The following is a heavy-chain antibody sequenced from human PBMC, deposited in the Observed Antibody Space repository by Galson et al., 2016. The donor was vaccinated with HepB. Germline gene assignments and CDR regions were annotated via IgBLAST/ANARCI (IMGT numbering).Heavy chain of an antibody. CDR3: ARSKDSRWYSSFDF. CDR2: ISIRGDYM. V-gene: IGHV3-21*01. Sequence: SLRLSCAASGFIFNSYSTNWVRQAPGKGLEWVSSISIRGDYMYYAGSVKGRFTISRDNARNSMYLQMNSLRVEDTAVYYCARSKDSRWYSSFDFWGQGILVTVSS. J-gene: IGHJ4*02. D-gene: IGHD6-13*01. CDR1: GFIFNSYS.